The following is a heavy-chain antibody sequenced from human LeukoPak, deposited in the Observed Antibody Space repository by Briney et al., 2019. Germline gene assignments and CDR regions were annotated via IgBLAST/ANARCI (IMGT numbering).Heavy chain of an antibody. CDR3: ARVGAAVAVDY. V-gene: IGHV3-48*03. J-gene: IGHJ4*02. CDR1: GFTFSSYE. Sequence: QPGGSLRRSCAASGFTFSSYEMNWVRQAPGKGLEWVSYISSSGSTIYYADSVKGRFTISRDNAKNSLYLQMNSLRAEDTAVYYCARVGAAVAVDYWGQGTLVTVSS. CDR2: ISSSGSTI. D-gene: IGHD6-19*01.